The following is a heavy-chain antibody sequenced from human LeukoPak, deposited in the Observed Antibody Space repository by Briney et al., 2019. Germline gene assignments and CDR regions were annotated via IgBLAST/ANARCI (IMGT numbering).Heavy chain of an antibody. Sequence: SETLSLTRTVSGGSISSGDYYWSWIRQPPGKGPEWIGYIYYSGSTYYNPSLKSRVTISVDTSKNQFSLKLSSVTAADTAVYYCARGGCSGGSCYSGNWFDPWGQGTLVTVSS. CDR3: ARGGCSGGSCYSGNWFDP. CDR1: GGSISSGDYY. V-gene: IGHV4-30-4*01. D-gene: IGHD2-15*01. CDR2: IYYSGST. J-gene: IGHJ5*02.